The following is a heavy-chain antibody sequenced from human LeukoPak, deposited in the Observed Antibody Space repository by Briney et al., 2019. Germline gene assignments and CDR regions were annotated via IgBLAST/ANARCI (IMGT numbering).Heavy chain of an antibody. CDR1: GYTFTSYD. Sequence: ASVKVSCKASGYTFTSYDSNWVRQATGQGLEWMGWMNPNSGNTGYAQKFQGRVTMTRNTSISTAYMELSSLRSEDTAVYYCARGHWTYYDFWSGYYGGLYYFDYWGQGTLVTVSS. J-gene: IGHJ4*02. CDR3: ARGHWTYYDFWSGYYGGLYYFDY. D-gene: IGHD3-3*01. V-gene: IGHV1-8*01. CDR2: MNPNSGNT.